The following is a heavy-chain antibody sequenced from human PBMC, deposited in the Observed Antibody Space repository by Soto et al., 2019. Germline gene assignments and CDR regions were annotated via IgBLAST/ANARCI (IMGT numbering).Heavy chain of an antibody. CDR3: AKDIRAMDSYYYGMDV. CDR2: ISWDGGST. CDR1: GFTFDDYT. Sequence: PGGSLRLSCAASGFTFDDYTMHWVRQAPGKGLEWVSLISWDGGSTYYADSVKGRFTISRDNSKNSLYLQMNSLRTEDTALYYCAKDIRAMDSYYYGMDVWGQGTTVTVSS. J-gene: IGHJ6*02. V-gene: IGHV3-43*01. D-gene: IGHD5-18*01.